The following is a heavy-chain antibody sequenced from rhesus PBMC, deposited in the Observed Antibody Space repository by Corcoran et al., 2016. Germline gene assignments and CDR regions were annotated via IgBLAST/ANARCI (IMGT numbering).Heavy chain of an antibody. J-gene: IGHJ4*01. V-gene: IGHV1-111*02. D-gene: IGHD6-31*01. CDR3: ATGGYSSGWLDY. CDR2: VDPEDGEA. CDR1: GYTFTDAY. Sequence: EVQLVQSGAEVKKPGASVKIPCKASGYTFTDAYIPWVRQAHGKGLEWMGRVDPEDGEAIHAQKFQDRVTITADTSTDTAYMELSSLRSEDTAVYYCATGGYSSGWLDYWGQGVLVTVSS.